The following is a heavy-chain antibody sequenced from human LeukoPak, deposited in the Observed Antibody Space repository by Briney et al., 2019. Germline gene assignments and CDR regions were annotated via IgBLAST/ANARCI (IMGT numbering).Heavy chain of an antibody. CDR1: GFSLRTRAGA. D-gene: IGHD4-11*01. CDR3: AHKNDYRIKWFDH. CDR2: IYWDDDK. Sequence: SGPTLVKPTQTLTLTCTFSGFSLRTRAGAVGWVRQPPGKALEWLSIIYWDDDKRYNPSLNSRLTITKDTSKNQVVLTMTNMDPVETATYFCAHKNDYRIKWFDHWGQGTLVTVSS. V-gene: IGHV2-5*02. J-gene: IGHJ5*02.